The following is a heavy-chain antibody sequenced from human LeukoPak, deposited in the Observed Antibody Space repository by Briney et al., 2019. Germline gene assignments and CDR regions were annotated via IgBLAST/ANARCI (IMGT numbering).Heavy chain of an antibody. CDR1: GYTFTSYD. D-gene: IGHD1-26*01. Sequence: ASVKVSCKASGYTFTSYDINWVRQATGQGLEWMGWMNPNSGNTGYAQKFQGGVTMTRNTSISTAYMELSSLKASDTAMYYCARAVGARSCDYWGQGTLVTVSS. CDR3: ARAVGARSCDY. V-gene: IGHV1-8*01. CDR2: MNPNSGNT. J-gene: IGHJ4*02.